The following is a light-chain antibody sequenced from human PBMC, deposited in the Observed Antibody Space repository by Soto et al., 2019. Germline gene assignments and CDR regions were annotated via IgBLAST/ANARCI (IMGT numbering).Light chain of an antibody. CDR1: QSVTTY. CDR3: QQRSNWPPLIT. Sequence: EIVMTQSPATLSVSPGERVTLSCRASQSVTTYLAWYQQEPGQAPRLLIYDASTRATGTPARFSGSGSGTDFTLTISSLEPEDFAVYYCQQRSNWPPLITFGQGTRLEIK. J-gene: IGKJ5*01. CDR2: DAS. V-gene: IGKV3-11*01.